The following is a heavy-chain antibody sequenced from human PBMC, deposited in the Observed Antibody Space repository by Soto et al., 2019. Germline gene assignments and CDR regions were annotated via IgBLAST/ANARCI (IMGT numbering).Heavy chain of an antibody. J-gene: IGHJ4*02. CDR1: GFTFSSES. CDR2: ISSSSSTI. V-gene: IGHV3-48*02. CDR3: TRDHLNY. Sequence: GGSLRLSCAASGFTFSSESMNWARQAPGKGLEWVSYISSSSSTIYYADSVKGRFTISRDNAKNSLYLRMSSLTDEDTAVYYCTRDHLNYWGQGTLVTVSS.